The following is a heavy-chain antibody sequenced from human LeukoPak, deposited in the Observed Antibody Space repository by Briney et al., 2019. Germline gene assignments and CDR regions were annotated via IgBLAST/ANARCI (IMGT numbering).Heavy chain of an antibody. V-gene: IGHV3-11*01. CDR2: ISSSGSTI. CDR3: ARVRSGYSHYTRINWFDP. CDR1: RFTFSGYY. J-gene: IGHJ5*02. D-gene: IGHD6-13*01. Sequence: GGSLRLSCAASRFTFSGYYMSWIRQAPGKGLEWVSYISSSGSTIYYADSVKGRFTISRDNAKNSLYLQMNSLRAEDTAVYYCARVRSGYSHYTRINWFDPWGQGTLVTVSS.